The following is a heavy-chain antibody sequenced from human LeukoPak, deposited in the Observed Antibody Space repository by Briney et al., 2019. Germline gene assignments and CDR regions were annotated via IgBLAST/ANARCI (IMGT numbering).Heavy chain of an antibody. Sequence: GGSLRLSCATSGFTFSSYRMNWVRQAPGKGLEWVSSISSSSSYIYYADSVKGRFTISRDDAKNSLYLQMNSLRAEDTAVYYCARDTTRGCDYWGQGTLVTVSS. D-gene: IGHD1-14*01. CDR1: GFTFSSYR. CDR2: ISSSSSYI. CDR3: ARDTTRGCDY. V-gene: IGHV3-21*04. J-gene: IGHJ4*02.